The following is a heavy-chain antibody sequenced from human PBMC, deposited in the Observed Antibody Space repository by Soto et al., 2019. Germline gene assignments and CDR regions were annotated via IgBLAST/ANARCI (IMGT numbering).Heavy chain of an antibody. CDR1: GGSFSTYY. D-gene: IGHD6-6*01. Sequence: VQLQASGPGLVKPSETLALTCTVSGGSFSTYYWSWIRQSPGKGLEWIGYISYSGNIKYNPSIKSRVAISAGPSKITFSLKLTSVTAADTAVYYCARHGQSILTARPFQFYFEYWGQGTLVPVSS. V-gene: IGHV4-59*08. CDR2: ISYSGNI. J-gene: IGHJ4*01. CDR3: ARHGQSILTARPFQFYFEY.